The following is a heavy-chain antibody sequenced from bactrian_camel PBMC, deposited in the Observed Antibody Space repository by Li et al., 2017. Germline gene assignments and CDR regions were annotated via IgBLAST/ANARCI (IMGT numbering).Heavy chain of an antibody. CDR3: AARGPYCYTKLSVADFTY. Sequence: QVQLVESGGGLVQPGGSLRLSCRVSAYTDCNYAMSWYRQAPGKEREFVSEVDPSGGTRYTDSVKGRFTISQDGAKTAVSLQMNSLKPEDTAMYYCAARGPYCYTKLSVADFTYWGQGTQVTVS. V-gene: IGHV3S53*01. D-gene: IGHD2*01. CDR2: VDPSGGT. J-gene: IGHJ6*01. CDR1: AYTDCNYA.